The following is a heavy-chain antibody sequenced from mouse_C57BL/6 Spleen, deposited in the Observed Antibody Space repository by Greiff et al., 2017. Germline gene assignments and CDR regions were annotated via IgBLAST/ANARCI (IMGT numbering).Heavy chain of an antibody. CDR3: ASDSSGYYAMDY. CDR2: INPSNGGT. CDR1: GYTFTSYW. V-gene: IGHV1-53*01. J-gene: IGHJ4*01. D-gene: IGHD3-2*02. Sequence: VQLQQPETELVKPGASVKLSCKASGYTFTSYWMHWVKQRPGQGLEWIGNINPSNGGTHYNEKFKSKATLTVDKSSSTAYMQISSLTSEDSAVYYGASDSSGYYAMDYWGQGTSVTVSS.